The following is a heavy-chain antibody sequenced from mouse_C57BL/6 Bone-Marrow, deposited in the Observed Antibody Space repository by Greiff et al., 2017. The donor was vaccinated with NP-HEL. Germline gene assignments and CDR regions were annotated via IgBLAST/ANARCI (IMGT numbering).Heavy chain of an antibody. V-gene: IGHV1-52*01. CDR2: IDPSDSET. Sequence: QVQLQQPGAELVRPGSSVKLSCKASGYTFTSYWMHWVKQRPIQGLEWIGNIDPSDSETNYNQKFKDKATLTVDKSSSTAYMQLSSLTSEDSAVYYCARSNWYFDVWGTGTTVTVSS. CDR1: GYTFTSYW. J-gene: IGHJ1*03. CDR3: ARSNWYFDV.